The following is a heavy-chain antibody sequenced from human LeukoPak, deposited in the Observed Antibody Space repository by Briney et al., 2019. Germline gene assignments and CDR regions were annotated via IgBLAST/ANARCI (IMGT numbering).Heavy chain of an antibody. V-gene: IGHV1-18*01. Sequence: GASVKVSCKASGYTFTSYGISWVRQAPGQGLEWMGWISAYNGNTNYAQKLQGRVTMTTDTSTSTAYMELRSLRSDDTAVYYCARGYCSGGSCYSGSLGVSEYYYMDVWGKGTTVTVSS. CDR1: GYTFTSYG. CDR3: ARGYCSGGSCYSGSLGVSEYYYMDV. D-gene: IGHD2-15*01. J-gene: IGHJ6*03. CDR2: ISAYNGNT.